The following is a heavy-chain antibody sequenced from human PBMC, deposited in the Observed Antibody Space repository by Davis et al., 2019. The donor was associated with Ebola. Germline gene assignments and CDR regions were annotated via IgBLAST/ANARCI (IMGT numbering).Heavy chain of an antibody. D-gene: IGHD3-10*01. Sequence: PGGSLRLSCAASGFTVTHSFMNWVRQAPGKGLEWVSLIYPDGSSYYADSVKGRFTISRDNSRSTFYLQMNSLRADETAVYYCARERASLVQGRFQAGHGMDVWGHGTTVSVSS. J-gene: IGHJ6*02. CDR1: GFTVTHSF. CDR2: IYPDGSS. CDR3: ARERASLVQGRFQAGHGMDV. V-gene: IGHV3-53*01.